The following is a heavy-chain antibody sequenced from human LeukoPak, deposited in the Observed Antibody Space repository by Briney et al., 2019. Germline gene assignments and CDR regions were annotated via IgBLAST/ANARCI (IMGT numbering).Heavy chain of an antibody. CDR3: AREGAGGLDTDTFDY. CDR2: IYTSGST. J-gene: IGHJ4*02. V-gene: IGHV4-61*02. D-gene: IGHD5-18*01. Sequence: SETPSLTCTVSGGSISSGSYYWSWMRQLAGQGLVWIGGIYTSGSTNYNPYLKIPVTISVDTSKNQFSLTLSSVTAADTAVYYCAREGAGGLDTDTFDYWGQGTLVTVSS. CDR1: GGSISSGSYY.